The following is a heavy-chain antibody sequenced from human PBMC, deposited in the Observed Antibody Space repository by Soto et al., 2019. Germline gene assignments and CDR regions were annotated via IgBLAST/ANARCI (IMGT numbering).Heavy chain of an antibody. CDR3: ASNVDTAALPGY. J-gene: IGHJ4*02. D-gene: IGHD5-18*01. Sequence: QVQLVQSGAEVKKPGSSVKVSCKASGGTFSSYAISWVRQAPGQGLEWMGGIIPIFGTANYAQKFQGRFTITADESTSTDYMELSSLRSEDTAVYYCASNVDTAALPGYWGQGTLVTVSS. CDR1: GGTFSSYA. V-gene: IGHV1-69*01. CDR2: IIPIFGTA.